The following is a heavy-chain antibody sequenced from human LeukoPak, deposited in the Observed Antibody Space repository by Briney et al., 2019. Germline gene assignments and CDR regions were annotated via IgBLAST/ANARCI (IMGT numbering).Heavy chain of an antibody. D-gene: IGHD6-19*01. CDR3: ARDSADGTAVAGTFDY. J-gene: IGHJ4*02. Sequence: ASVKVSCKASGYTFTSYYMHWVRQAPGQGLEWMGIINPSGGSTSYAQKFQGRVTMTRDTSTSTVYMELSSLRSEDTAVYYCARDSADGTAVAGTFDYWGQGTLVTVSS. CDR1: GYTFTSYY. V-gene: IGHV1-46*01. CDR2: INPSGGST.